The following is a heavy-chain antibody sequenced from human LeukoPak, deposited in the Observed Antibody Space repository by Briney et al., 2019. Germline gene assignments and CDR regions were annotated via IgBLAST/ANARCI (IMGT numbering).Heavy chain of an antibody. Sequence: GESLKISCKGSGYSFTNYWIGWVRQMSGKGLEWMGIIYPGDSDTRYSPSFQGQVTISADKSISTAYLQWSSLKASDTAIYFCARHPLSGYDYYFDYWGQGALITVSS. CDR2: IYPGDSDT. CDR3: ARHPLSGYDYYFDY. CDR1: GYSFTNYW. J-gene: IGHJ4*02. D-gene: IGHD5-12*01. V-gene: IGHV5-51*01.